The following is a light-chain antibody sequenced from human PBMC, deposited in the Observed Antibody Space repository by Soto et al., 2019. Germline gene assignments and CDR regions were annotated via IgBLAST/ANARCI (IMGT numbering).Light chain of an antibody. CDR1: QVISSY. J-gene: IGKJ4*01. Sequence: IRMTKSTTSLSASTGDRDTITCRTSQVISSYFAWYQQKQGKAPKLLIYAASTLQSGVPSRFSGSGSGTDFTFTFSCLQSEDFATYYCQQYYIYPRTFGGGTKVDIK. CDR2: AAS. V-gene: IGKV1-8*01. CDR3: QQYYIYPRT.